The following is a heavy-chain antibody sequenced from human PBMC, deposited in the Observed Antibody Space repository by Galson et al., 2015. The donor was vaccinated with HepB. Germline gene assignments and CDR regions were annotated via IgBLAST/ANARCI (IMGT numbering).Heavy chain of an antibody. D-gene: IGHD3-22*01. Sequence: SVKVSCKASGDTFASYGISWVRQAPGQGLEWMGWISAYNGNTNYAQKRQGRVTMTTDTSTSTPYMDLRRMRSDDTAVYYCARVWIDYSDSSGYIENYWGQGTLVTVSS. CDR2: ISAYNGNT. CDR1: GDTFASYG. J-gene: IGHJ4*02. V-gene: IGHV1-18*01. CDR3: ARVWIDYSDSSGYIENY.